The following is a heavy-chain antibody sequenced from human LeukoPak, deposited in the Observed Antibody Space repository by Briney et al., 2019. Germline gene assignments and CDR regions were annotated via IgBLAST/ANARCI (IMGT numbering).Heavy chain of an antibody. V-gene: IGHV1-2*06. CDR1: GYTFTGYY. CDR3: ARDSIVVGSIDY. D-gene: IGHD3-22*01. Sequence: ASVKVSCKASGYTFTGYYMHWVRQAPGQGLEWMGRINPNSGGTNYAQKFQGRVTMTRDTSISTAYMELSRLRSDDTAVCYCARDSIVVGSIDYWGQGTLVTVSS. J-gene: IGHJ4*02. CDR2: INPNSGGT.